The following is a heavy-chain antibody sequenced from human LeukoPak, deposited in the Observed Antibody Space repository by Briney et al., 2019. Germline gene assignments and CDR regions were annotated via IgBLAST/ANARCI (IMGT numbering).Heavy chain of an antibody. D-gene: IGHD4-17*01. Sequence: SGTLSLTCAVSGGSISSSNWWSWVRQPPGKGLEWIGGIYHSGSTNYNPSLKSRVTISVDKSKNQFSLKLSSVTAADTAVYYCASFGTGDYYTDAFDIWGQGTMVTVSS. CDR3: ASFGTGDYYTDAFDI. CDR1: GGSISSSNW. V-gene: IGHV4-4*02. J-gene: IGHJ3*02. CDR2: IYHSGST.